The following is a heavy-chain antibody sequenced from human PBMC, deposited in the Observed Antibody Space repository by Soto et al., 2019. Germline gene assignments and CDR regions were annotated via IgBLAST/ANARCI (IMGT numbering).Heavy chain of an antibody. CDR3: AKHPRMGQYYYYYGMDV. CDR2: ISGSGGST. CDR1: GFTFSSYA. J-gene: IGHJ6*02. V-gene: IGHV3-23*01. D-gene: IGHD2-8*01. Sequence: EVQLLESGGGLVQPGGSLRLSCAASGFTFSSYAMSWVRQAPGKGLEWVSAISGSGGSTYYADSVKGRFTISRDNSKNTLYLQMNSLRAEDTAVYYCAKHPRMGQYYYYYGMDVWGQGTTVTVSS.